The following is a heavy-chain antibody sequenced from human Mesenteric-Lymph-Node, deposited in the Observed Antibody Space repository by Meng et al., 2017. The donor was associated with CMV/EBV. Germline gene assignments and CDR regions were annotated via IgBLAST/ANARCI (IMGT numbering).Heavy chain of an antibody. CDR2: ISGSAGST. CDR1: GFTFSIYA. Sequence: GESLKISCAASGFTFSIYAMSWVRQAPGKGLEWVSTISGSAGSTYYADSVKGRFTISRDNSKNTLSLQMNSLRAEDTAVYYCAKSLILTGSMFDYWGQGTLVTVSS. V-gene: IGHV3-23*01. CDR3: AKSLILTGSMFDY. D-gene: IGHD3-9*01. J-gene: IGHJ4*02.